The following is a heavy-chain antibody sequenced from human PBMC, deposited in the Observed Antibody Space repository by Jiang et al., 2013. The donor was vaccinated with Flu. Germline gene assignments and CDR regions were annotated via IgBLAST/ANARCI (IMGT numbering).Heavy chain of an antibody. CDR1: GFTSVATG. CDR3: ARVRLGYLDY. D-gene: IGHD7-27*01. CDR2: INSDGSST. V-gene: IGHV3-74*01. Sequence: GFTSVATGLHWVRQAPGKGLVWVSRINSDGSSTSYADSVKGRFTISRDNAKNTLYLQMNSLRAEDMAVYYCARVRLGYLDYWGQGTLVTVSS. J-gene: IGHJ4*02.